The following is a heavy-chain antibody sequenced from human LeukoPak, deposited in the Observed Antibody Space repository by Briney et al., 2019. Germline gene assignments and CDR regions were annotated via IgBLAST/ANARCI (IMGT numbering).Heavy chain of an antibody. CDR3: ARQRASYWFDP. CDR1: GYSFTTFW. D-gene: IGHD1-26*01. Sequence: GESLKISCKGSGYSFTTFWIGWVRQMPGKGLEWMGIIYPGDSDTRYSPSFQGQVTISADKSISTAYLQWSSLKASDTAMYYCARQRASYWFDPWGQGTLVTVSS. V-gene: IGHV5-51*01. CDR2: IYPGDSDT. J-gene: IGHJ5*02.